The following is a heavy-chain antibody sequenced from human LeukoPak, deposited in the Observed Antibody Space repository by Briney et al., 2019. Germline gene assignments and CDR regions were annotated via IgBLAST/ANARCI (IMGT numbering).Heavy chain of an antibody. CDR2: IWYDGSYK. CDR3: AKVVQYTASTGTGLDY. CDR1: GFTFSNYG. D-gene: IGHD6-13*01. Sequence: GGSLRLSCAASGFTFSNYGMHWVRQAPGKGLDWVAVIWYDGSYKYYADSVKGRFTISRDNSKNTLYLQMNSLRAEDTAVCYCAKVVQYTASTGTGLDYWGQGTLVTVSS. V-gene: IGHV3-33*06. J-gene: IGHJ4*02.